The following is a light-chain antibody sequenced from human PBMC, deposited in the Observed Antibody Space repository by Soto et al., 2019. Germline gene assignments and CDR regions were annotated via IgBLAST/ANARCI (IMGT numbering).Light chain of an antibody. CDR1: QGISNK. V-gene: IGKV1-6*01. CDR3: QHDYYYPRT. Sequence: AIQMTQSPSSLSASVGDRATITCRASQGISNKLGWYQQKPWKAPKFLIYGASTLHSGVPTRFSGSGSGTDFTLSISGLQPDFGAYYYGQHDYYYPRTFGQGTRVEIK. CDR2: GAS. J-gene: IGKJ1*01.